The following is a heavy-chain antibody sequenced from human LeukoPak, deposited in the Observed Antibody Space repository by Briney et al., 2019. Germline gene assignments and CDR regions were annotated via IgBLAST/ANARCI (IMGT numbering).Heavy chain of an antibody. Sequence: GESLQISWQASGYSFASYWIGWVRQTYGKGLEWMAIIHPNDASTIYSPSFQGQVTISADRSITTAYLQWNTLQASDTAIYYCARHNNWAFDYWDRGTLLTVSS. D-gene: IGHD1-20*01. CDR1: GYSFASYW. CDR3: ARHNNWAFDY. J-gene: IGHJ4*02. CDR2: IHPNDAST. V-gene: IGHV5-51*01.